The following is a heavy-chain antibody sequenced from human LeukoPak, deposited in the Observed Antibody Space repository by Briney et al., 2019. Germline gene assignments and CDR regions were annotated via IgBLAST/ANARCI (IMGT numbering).Heavy chain of an antibody. CDR1: GFTFSTYA. CDR3: AKVFLGTAMTS. Sequence: GGSLRLSCAASGFTFSTYAMSWVRQAPGEGLDWLSAISGSGGSTYYADSVKGRFTISRDNSKNTLYLQLDSLRAEDTAVYYCAKVFLGTAMTSWGQGTLVTVSS. CDR2: ISGSGGST. V-gene: IGHV3-23*01. D-gene: IGHD5-18*01. J-gene: IGHJ5*02.